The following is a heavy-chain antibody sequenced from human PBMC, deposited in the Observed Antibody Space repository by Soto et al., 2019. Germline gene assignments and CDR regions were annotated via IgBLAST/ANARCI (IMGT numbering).Heavy chain of an antibody. CDR3: VRVAGSASWYETDT. CDR1: GYSISSGYY. V-gene: IGHV4-38-2*01. CDR2: TYYGASS. D-gene: IGHD6-13*01. Sequence: SETLSLTCAVSGYSISSGYYWGWIRQPPGKGLEWLGTTYYGASSYYNPSLRSRITILLDASTNQLSLKLSSVTAADTAVYFCVRVAGSASWYETDTWGQGILVTVSS. J-gene: IGHJ5*02.